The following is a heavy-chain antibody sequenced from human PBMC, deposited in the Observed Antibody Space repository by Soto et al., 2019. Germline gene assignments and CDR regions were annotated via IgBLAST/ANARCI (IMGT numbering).Heavy chain of an antibody. Sequence: SETLSLTYTVSGGSISSSSYYWGWIRQPPGKGLEWIGSIYYSGSTYYNPSLKSRVTISVDTSKNQFSLKLSSVTAADTAVYYCARRPNYYDSSGYYFDYWGQGTLVTVSS. D-gene: IGHD3-22*01. V-gene: IGHV4-39*01. CDR1: GGSISSSSYY. CDR3: ARRPNYYDSSGYYFDY. J-gene: IGHJ4*02. CDR2: IYYSGST.